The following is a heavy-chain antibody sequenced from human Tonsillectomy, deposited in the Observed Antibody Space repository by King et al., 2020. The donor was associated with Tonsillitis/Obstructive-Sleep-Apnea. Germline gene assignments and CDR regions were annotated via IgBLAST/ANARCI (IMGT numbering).Heavy chain of an antibody. V-gene: IGHV3-30*18. D-gene: IGHD2-2*01. CDR3: AKEGVPTAMLSRGPHYYSYYYMDV. CDR1: GFTFSNYG. Sequence: VQLVESGGGVVQPGKSLRLSCAASGFTFSNYGMHWVRQAPGKGLEWVAVISYDGSNKYYADSVKGRFTISRDNSKNTLYLQMNSMRTEDTAIYYCAKEGVPTAMLSRGPHYYSYYYMDVWGKGTTVTVSS. J-gene: IGHJ6*03. CDR2: ISYDGSNK.